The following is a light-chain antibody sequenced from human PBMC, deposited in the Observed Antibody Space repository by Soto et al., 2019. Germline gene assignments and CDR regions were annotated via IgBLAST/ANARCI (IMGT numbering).Light chain of an antibody. J-gene: IGKJ5*01. Sequence: EIVLTQSPATLSLSPGERVTLSCRASQSISNNLAWYQQKPGQAPRLLMYDASNRATGIPARFSGSGSGTFFTLTISSLEPEDFAVYHCQQRSDWPITFGQGTRLEMK. V-gene: IGKV3-11*01. CDR2: DAS. CDR3: QQRSDWPIT. CDR1: QSISNN.